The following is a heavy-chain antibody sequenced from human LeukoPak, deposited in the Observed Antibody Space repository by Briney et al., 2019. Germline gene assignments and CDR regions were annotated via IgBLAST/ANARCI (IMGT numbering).Heavy chain of an antibody. J-gene: IGHJ3*02. V-gene: IGHV1-69*04. CDR1: GGTFSSYA. CDR2: IIPILGIA. CDR3: ARARDVLLWFGEPDAFDI. Sequence: SVKVSCKASGGTFSSYAISWVRQAPGQGLEWMGRIIPILGIANYAQKFQGRVTITADKSTSTAYMELSSLRSEDTAVYYCARARDVLLWFGEPDAFDIWGQGTMVTVSS. D-gene: IGHD3-10*01.